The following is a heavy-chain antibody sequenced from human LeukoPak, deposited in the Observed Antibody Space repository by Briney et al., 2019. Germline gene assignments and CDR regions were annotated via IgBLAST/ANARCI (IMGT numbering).Heavy chain of an antibody. CDR1: GGSISSGGYY. Sequence: SQTLSLTCTVSGGSISSGGYYWSWIRQHPGKGLEWIGYIYYSGSTNYNPSLKSRVTISVDTSKNQFSLKLSSVTAADTAVYYCARDHYYGSGSYDAFNIWGQGTMVTVSS. V-gene: IGHV4-31*03. CDR3: ARDHYYGSGSYDAFNI. D-gene: IGHD3-10*01. CDR2: IYYSGST. J-gene: IGHJ3*02.